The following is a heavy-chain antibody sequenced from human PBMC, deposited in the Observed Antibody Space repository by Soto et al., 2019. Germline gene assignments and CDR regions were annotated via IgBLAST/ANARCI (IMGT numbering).Heavy chain of an antibody. CDR3: AGSSMVRGGRPAPGTYY. J-gene: IGHJ4*02. D-gene: IGHD3-10*01. CDR2: INHSGST. V-gene: IGHV4-34*01. Sequence: QVQLQQWGAGLLKPSETLSLTCAVYGGSFSGYYWSWIRQPPGKGLEWMGEINHSGSTNDNPPLKSRVTRSGGTSTNQFSLKLSSVTAADTAVYYCAGSSMVRGGRPAPGTYYWGRGTLVAVSS. CDR1: GGSFSGYY.